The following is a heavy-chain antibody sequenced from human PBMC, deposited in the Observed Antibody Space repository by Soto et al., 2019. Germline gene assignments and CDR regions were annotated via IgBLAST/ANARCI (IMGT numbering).Heavy chain of an antibody. Sequence: SETLSLTCAVSGYSISSGYYWGWIRQPPGKGLEWIGSIYHSGSTYYNPSLKSRVTISVDTSKNQFSLKLSSVTAADTAVYYCARDRIGHSLMAAWGEGTTAPVS. J-gene: IGHJ6*02. CDR2: IYHSGST. CDR1: GYSISSGYY. CDR3: ARDRIGHSLMAA. D-gene: IGHD2-15*01. V-gene: IGHV4-38-2*02.